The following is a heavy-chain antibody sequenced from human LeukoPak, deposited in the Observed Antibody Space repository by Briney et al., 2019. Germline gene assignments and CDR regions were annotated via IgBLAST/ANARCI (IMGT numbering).Heavy chain of an antibody. J-gene: IGHJ6*02. V-gene: IGHV4-59*01. CDR3: ARVVVVAATGRDYYYYGMDV. D-gene: IGHD2-15*01. CDR2: IYYSGST. Sequence: SETLSLTCTVSGGSISSYYWSWIRQPPGKGLEWIGYIYYSGSTNYNPSLKSRVTISVDTSKNQFSLKLSSVTAADTAVYYCARVVVVAATGRDYYYYGMDVWGQGTRSPSP. CDR1: GGSISSYY.